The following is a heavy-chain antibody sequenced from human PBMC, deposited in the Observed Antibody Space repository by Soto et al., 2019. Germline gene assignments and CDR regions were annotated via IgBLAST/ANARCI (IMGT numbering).Heavy chain of an antibody. Sequence: PGGSLRLSCSASGFTFSSYAMHWVRQAPGKGLEWTAIISHDGSNKNYADSVKGRFTISRDNSENTVSLQMTSLKAEDTAVYFCAKDMRQWLVGSMGSWGQGTLVTVSS. CDR3: AKDMRQWLVGSMGS. CDR2: ISHDGSNK. CDR1: GFTFSSYA. J-gene: IGHJ5*02. D-gene: IGHD6-19*01. V-gene: IGHV3-30*04.